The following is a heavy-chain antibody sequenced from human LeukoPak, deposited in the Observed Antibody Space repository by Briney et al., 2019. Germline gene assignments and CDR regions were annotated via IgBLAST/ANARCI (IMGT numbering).Heavy chain of an antibody. CDR3: ARGRASSGWFLTPAQNWFDP. CDR2: TYYRSKWYN. V-gene: IGHV6-1*01. D-gene: IGHD6-19*01. CDR1: GDSVSSNSAA. J-gene: IGHJ5*02. Sequence: PSQTLSLTCAISGDSVSSNSAAWNWIRQSPSRGLEWLGRTYYRSKWYNDYAVCVKSRITINPDTSKNQFSLQLNSVTPEDTAVYYCARGRASSGWFLTPAQNWFDPWGQGTLVTVSS.